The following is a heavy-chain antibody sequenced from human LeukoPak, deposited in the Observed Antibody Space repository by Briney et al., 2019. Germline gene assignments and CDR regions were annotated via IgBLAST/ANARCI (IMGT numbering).Heavy chain of an antibody. CDR2: INWNGGNT. Sequence: GATLRLSGTGTGFTLGKNGVSWVRHAPGKGLEWVSAINWNGGNTGYGDAVKGRFSISRDNAKNSLYLQMSSLRAEDTALYYCVREGGSYCDLDYWGHGTLVSVSS. D-gene: IGHD1-26*01. CDR1: GFTLGKNG. CDR3: VREGGSYCDLDY. J-gene: IGHJ4*01. V-gene: IGHV3-20*04.